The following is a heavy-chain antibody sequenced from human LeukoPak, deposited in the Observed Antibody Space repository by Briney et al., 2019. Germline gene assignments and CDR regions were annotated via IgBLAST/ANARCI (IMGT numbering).Heavy chain of an antibody. J-gene: IGHJ5*02. Sequence: SGGSLRLSCAASGFTFSSYAMTWVRQAPGKGLEWVSSILGSGASTHYADSVKGRFTISRDNSKNTLYLQMNSLRAEDTAVYYCAKGIVGAVGPWFDPWGQGTLVTVSS. CDR2: ILGSGAST. V-gene: IGHV3-23*01. CDR3: AKGIVGAVGPWFDP. CDR1: GFTFSSYA. D-gene: IGHD1-26*01.